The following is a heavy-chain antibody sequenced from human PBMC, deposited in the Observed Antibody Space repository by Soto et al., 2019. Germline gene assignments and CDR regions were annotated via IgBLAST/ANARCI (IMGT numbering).Heavy chain of an antibody. CDR3: ARDQEPDLGYGDDAFDI. D-gene: IGHD4-17*01. J-gene: IGHJ3*02. V-gene: IGHV1-18*01. CDR1: GYTFTSYG. Sequence: ASVKVSCKASGYTFTSYGISWVRQAPGQELEWMGWISAYNGNTNYAQKLQGRVTMTTDTSTSTAYMELRSLRSDDTAVYYCARDQEPDLGYGDDAFDIWGQGTMVTVSS. CDR2: ISAYNGNT.